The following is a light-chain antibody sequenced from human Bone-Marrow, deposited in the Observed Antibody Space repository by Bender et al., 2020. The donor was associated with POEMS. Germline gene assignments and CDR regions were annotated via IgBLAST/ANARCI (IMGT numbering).Light chain of an antibody. CDR3: CSYAGGDSYV. CDR2: EVR. V-gene: IGLV2-11*01. Sequence: QSVLTQPPSASGTPGQRVTISCSGASSDVGSYDLVSWYLQHPGKAPKLIIYEVRKRPSGVPDRFSGSKSGNTASLTISGLQPDDEADYYCCSYAGGDSYVFGTGTKVTVL. J-gene: IGLJ1*01. CDR1: SSDVGSYDL.